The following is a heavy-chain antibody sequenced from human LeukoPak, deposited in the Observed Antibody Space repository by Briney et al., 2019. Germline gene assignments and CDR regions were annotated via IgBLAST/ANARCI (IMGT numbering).Heavy chain of an antibody. CDR3: AKNGGSAAGPEVYYYYYGMDV. V-gene: IGHV3-13*01. D-gene: IGHD6-13*01. Sequence: DPGGSLRLSCAASGFTFDDYAMHWVRHAPGKGLEWVSAIGTAGDTYYPGSVKGRFTISRENAKNSLYLQMNSLRAGDTAVYYCAKNGGSAAGPEVYYYYYGMDVWGQGTTVTVSS. CDR1: GFTFDDYA. J-gene: IGHJ6*02. CDR2: IGTAGDT.